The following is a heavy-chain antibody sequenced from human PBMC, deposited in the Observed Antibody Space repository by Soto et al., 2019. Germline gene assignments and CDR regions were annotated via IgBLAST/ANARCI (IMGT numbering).Heavy chain of an antibody. CDR3: ARLSEGIGFKVGYFQH. Sequence: QVQLVQSGAEVKKPGSSVKVSCKASVGNFSSYAISWVRQAPGQGLDWMGGNNPIFGTANYAQKLQGRFTITAGESTSTAYMELSRLRSEDTAVYYCARLSEGIGFKVGYFQHWGQGTLVTVSS. D-gene: IGHD3-16*02. CDR2: NNPIFGTA. CDR1: VGNFSSYA. V-gene: IGHV1-69*01. J-gene: IGHJ1*01.